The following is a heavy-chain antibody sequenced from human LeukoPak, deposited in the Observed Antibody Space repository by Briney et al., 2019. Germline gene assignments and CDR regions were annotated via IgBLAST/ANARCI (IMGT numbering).Heavy chain of an antibody. J-gene: IGHJ4*02. CDR2: IIPILGIA. D-gene: IGHD1-1*01. V-gene: IGHV1-69*02. CDR1: GGTFSSYT. CDR3: ARVSGDWNDTRIFDY. Sequence: SVKVSCKASGGTFSSYTISWVRQAPGQGLEWMGRIIPILGIANYAQKFQGRVTITADKSTSTAYMELSSLRSEDTAVYYCARVSGDWNDTRIFDYWGQGTLATVSS.